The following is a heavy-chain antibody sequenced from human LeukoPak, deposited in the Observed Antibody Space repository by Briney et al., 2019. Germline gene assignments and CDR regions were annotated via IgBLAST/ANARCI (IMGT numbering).Heavy chain of an antibody. J-gene: IGHJ4*02. D-gene: IGHD3-10*02. Sequence: PGRSLRLSCAASGFTFSNYAMHWVRQAPGKELEWVAVILYDGNNKYYADSVKGRFTISRDNSKNTLYLQMNSLRAEDTAVYYCAKWAMLGPGSEFDYWGQGTLVTVSS. CDR1: GFTFSNYA. V-gene: IGHV3-30-3*02. CDR2: ILYDGNNK. CDR3: AKWAMLGPGSEFDY.